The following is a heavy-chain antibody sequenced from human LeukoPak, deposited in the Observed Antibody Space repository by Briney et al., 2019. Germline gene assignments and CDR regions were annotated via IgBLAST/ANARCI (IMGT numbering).Heavy chain of an antibody. V-gene: IGHV4-59*01. Sequence: SETLSLTCTVSGVSINSYYWSWIRQPPGKGLEWIGYIYYSGSTNYNPSLKSRVTISVDPSKNQFSLRLSSVTAADTAVYYCARDQNFAMDGWGKGTTVTVSS. J-gene: IGHJ6*03. CDR1: GVSINSYY. CDR3: ARDQNFAMDG. CDR2: IYYSGST.